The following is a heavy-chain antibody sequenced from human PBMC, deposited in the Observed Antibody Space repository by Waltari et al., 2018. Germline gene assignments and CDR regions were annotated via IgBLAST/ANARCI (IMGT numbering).Heavy chain of an antibody. CDR1: GGSFSGYY. V-gene: IGHV4-34*01. D-gene: IGHD1-20*01. CDR2: INHSGST. Sequence: QVQLQQLGPGLLKPSATLSLTCAVYGGSFSGYYWRWLRQPPGKGLEWLGEINHSGSTNYNPSLKSRVTISVDTSKNQFSLKLSSVTAADTAVYYCARGGITGTTGEGGSFDYWGQGTLVTVSS. CDR3: ARGGITGTTGEGGSFDY. J-gene: IGHJ4*02.